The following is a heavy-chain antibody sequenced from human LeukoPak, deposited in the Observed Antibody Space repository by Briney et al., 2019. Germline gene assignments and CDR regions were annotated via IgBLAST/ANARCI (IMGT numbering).Heavy chain of an antibody. D-gene: IGHD1-26*01. V-gene: IGHV7-4-1*02. Sequence: ASVKVSCKASGYTFTTYAIHWVRQARGQGLEWMGWINTNTRNPAYAQGFTGRFVFSLDTSVSTAYLQISSLKAEDTAVYYCARSNPGAPLDYWGQGTLVPVSS. J-gene: IGHJ4*02. CDR3: ARSNPGAPLDY. CDR1: GYTFTTYA. CDR2: INTNTRNP.